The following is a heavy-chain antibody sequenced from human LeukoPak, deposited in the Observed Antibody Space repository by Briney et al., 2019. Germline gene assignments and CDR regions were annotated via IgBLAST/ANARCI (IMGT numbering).Heavy chain of an antibody. V-gene: IGHV3-13*01. CDR3: ARGWNSFWYFDF. Sequence: GVSLRLSCAASGFTFSTYDMHWVRQVTGKDLEWVSAIGAAGDTYYPDSVKGRFTISRENVKNSLYLQMNSLRVEDTAVYYCARGWNSFWYFDFWGRGTQVTVSS. J-gene: IGHJ2*01. CDR1: GFTFSTYD. D-gene: IGHD1-7*01. CDR2: IGAAGDT.